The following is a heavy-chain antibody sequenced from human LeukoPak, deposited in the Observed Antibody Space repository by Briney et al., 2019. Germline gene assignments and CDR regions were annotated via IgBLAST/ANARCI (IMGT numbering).Heavy chain of an antibody. Sequence: ASVKVSCKAYGYTFTSRYIHWVRQAPGQGLEWMGVINPSGGSTSYAQNFQRRDTMTRDTSTSTVYMELSSLRSEDTVVYYCAREGLQGDFDYWGQGTLVTVSS. V-gene: IGHV1-46*01. D-gene: IGHD3-16*01. CDR1: GYTFTSRY. CDR2: INPSGGST. CDR3: AREGLQGDFDY. J-gene: IGHJ4*02.